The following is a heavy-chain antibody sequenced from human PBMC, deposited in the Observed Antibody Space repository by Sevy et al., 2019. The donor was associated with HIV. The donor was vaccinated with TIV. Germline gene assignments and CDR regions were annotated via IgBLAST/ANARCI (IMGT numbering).Heavy chain of an antibody. V-gene: IGHV3-15*01. J-gene: IGHJ4*02. D-gene: IGHD3-16*01. Sequence: GGSLRLSCAASGFTFSNASMRWVRQAPGKGLEWVGRIKSKAEGGTTDYAAPVKGRFTISREESNNTLYLQTNSLNTEDTAVYYCTNVRREAFDYWGQGTLVTVSS. CDR2: IKSKAEGGTT. CDR1: GFTFSNAS. CDR3: TNVRREAFDY.